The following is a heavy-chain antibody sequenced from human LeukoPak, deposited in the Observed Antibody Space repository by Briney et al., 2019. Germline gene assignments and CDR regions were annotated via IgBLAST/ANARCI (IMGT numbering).Heavy chain of an antibody. V-gene: IGHV4-61*02. D-gene: IGHD6-13*01. J-gene: IGHJ4*02. CDR2: IYTSGST. CDR3: ARVDPRGYSSSWYVDY. CDR1: GGSISSGSYY. Sequence: ASETLSLTCTVSGGSISSGSYYWSWIRQPAGKGLEWIGRIYTSGSTNYNPSLKSRVTISVDTSKNQFSLKLSSVTAADTAVYYCARVDPRGYSSSWYVDYWGQGTLVTVSS.